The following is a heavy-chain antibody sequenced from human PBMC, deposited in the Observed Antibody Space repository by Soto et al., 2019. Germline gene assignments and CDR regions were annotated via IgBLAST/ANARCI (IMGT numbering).Heavy chain of an antibody. CDR3: ARDKITGLFDY. J-gene: IGHJ4*02. D-gene: IGHD2-8*02. CDR1: GGSISSSSYY. Sequence: LSLTCTVSGGSISSSSYYWGWIRQPPGKGLEWIGNINYSGSTYYNPSLKSRVTISVDTSKNQFSLKLTSVTAADTAVYYCARDKITGLFDYWGQGTLVTVSS. CDR2: INYSGST. V-gene: IGHV4-39*07.